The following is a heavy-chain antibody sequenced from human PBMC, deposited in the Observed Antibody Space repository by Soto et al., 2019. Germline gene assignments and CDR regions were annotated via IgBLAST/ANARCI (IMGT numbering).Heavy chain of an antibody. Sequence: QVQLVQSGAEVKRPGSSVKVSCKASGDTFNFYSINWVRQAPGLGLEWMGRVNPIVSMSNYAQKFQGRVTMTADKSTSTVYMELSSLRSEDTAIYYCAGSYGSGYRAFDSWGQGALVTVSS. V-gene: IGHV1-69*02. D-gene: IGHD3-10*01. CDR1: GDTFNFYS. CDR3: AGSYGSGYRAFDS. CDR2: VNPIVSMS. J-gene: IGHJ4*02.